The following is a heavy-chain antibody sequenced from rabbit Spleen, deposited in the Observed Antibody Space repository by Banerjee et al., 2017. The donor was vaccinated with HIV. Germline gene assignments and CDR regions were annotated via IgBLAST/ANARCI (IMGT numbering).Heavy chain of an antibody. D-gene: IGHD1-1*01. V-gene: IGHV1S45*01. CDR1: GVSFSGNSY. CDR3: ARDTSSSFSSYGMDL. CDR2: IDTCSSGFT. Sequence: QEQLVESGGGLVKPGASLTLTCIASGVSFSGNSYMCCVRQAPGKGLEWIACIDTCSSGFTYFASWAKGRFTNSKTSSTTVTLQMTSLAAADTATYFCARDTSSSFSSYGMDLWGQGTLVTVS. J-gene: IGHJ6*01.